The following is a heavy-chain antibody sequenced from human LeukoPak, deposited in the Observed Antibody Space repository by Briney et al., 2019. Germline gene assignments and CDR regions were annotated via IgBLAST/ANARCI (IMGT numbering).Heavy chain of an antibody. CDR2: IIPIFGTA. Sequence: ASVKVSCKASGGTFSSYAISWVRQAPGQGLEWMGGIIPIFGTANYAQKFQGRVTITTDESTSTAYMELSSLRSEDTAVYYCASNSITIFGVELYYYYMDVWGEGTTVTVSS. CDR3: ASNSITIFGVELYYYYMDV. J-gene: IGHJ6*03. CDR1: GGTFSSYA. D-gene: IGHD3-3*01. V-gene: IGHV1-69*05.